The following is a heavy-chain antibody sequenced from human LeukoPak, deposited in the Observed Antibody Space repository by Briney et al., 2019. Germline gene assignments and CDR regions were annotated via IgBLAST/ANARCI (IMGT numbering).Heavy chain of an antibody. CDR3: AKAPLGTVTTWGDYFDY. V-gene: IGHV3-43*02. J-gene: IGHJ4*02. CDR1: GFTFDDYA. Sequence: PGGSLRLSCAASGFTFDDYAMHWVRQAPGKGLEWVSLISWDGGSTYYADSVKGRFTISRDNSKNSLYLQMNSLITEDTALYYCAKAPLGTVTTWGDYFDYWGQGTLVTVSS. CDR2: ISWDGGST. D-gene: IGHD4-11*01.